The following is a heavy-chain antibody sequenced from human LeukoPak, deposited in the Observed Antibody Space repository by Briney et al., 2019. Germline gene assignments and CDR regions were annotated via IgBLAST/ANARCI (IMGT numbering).Heavy chain of an antibody. CDR3: AKLWPRSDGSAYDDYFDS. J-gene: IGHJ4*02. V-gene: IGHV3-23*01. CDR1: GFTFSSYA. CDR2: ISGSGVGT. D-gene: IGHD3-22*01. Sequence: GGSLRLSCAASGFTFSSYAMSWVRQTPGKGLEWVTHISGSGVGTYQADSVKGRFTITRDDSHNTLYLQMNSLRAEDTAVYYCAKLWPRSDGSAYDDYFDSWGQGTLVTVSS.